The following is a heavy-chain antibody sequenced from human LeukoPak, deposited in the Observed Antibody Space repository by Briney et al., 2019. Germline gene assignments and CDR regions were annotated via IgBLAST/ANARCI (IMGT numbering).Heavy chain of an antibody. Sequence: GGSLRLSCAASGFTFSDYYMSWIRQAPGKGLEWVSYISSSGSTIYYADSLKGRFTISRDNAKNLLYLQMNSLRAEDTAVYYCARRYYGSATYRLPYDYWGQGTLVTVSS. CDR1: GFTFSDYY. V-gene: IGHV3-11*04. CDR2: ISSSGSTI. D-gene: IGHD3-22*01. CDR3: ARRYYGSATYRLPYDY. J-gene: IGHJ4*02.